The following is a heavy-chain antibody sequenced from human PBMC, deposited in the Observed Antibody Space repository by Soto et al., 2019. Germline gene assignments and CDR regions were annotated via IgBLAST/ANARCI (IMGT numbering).Heavy chain of an antibody. Sequence: EVQLVESGGGLVQPGGSLRLSCAASGFTFSSYSMNWVRQAPGKGLEWVSHIGGSVSTIYYADSVKGRFTISRDNAKNSLYLQMNSLRDEDTAVYYCVSRGIIGALWNYWRQGTLVTVSS. CDR2: IGGSVSTI. CDR1: GFTFSSYS. CDR3: VSRGIIGALWNY. V-gene: IGHV3-48*02. D-gene: IGHD3-3*01. J-gene: IGHJ4*02.